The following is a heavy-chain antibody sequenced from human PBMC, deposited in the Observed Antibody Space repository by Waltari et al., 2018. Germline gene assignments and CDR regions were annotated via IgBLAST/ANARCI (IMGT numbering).Heavy chain of an antibody. D-gene: IGHD4-17*01. J-gene: IGHJ1*01. V-gene: IGHV3-53*01. CDR1: GFTVSSNY. Sequence: EVQLVESGGGLIQPGGSLRLSCAASGFTVSSNYMSWVRQAPGKGLEWVSVIYSGGSTYYADSVKCRFTISRDNSKNTLYLQMNSLRAEDTAVYYCARDSTVTTGYFQHWGQGTLVTVSS. CDR3: ARDSTVTTGYFQH. CDR2: IYSGGST.